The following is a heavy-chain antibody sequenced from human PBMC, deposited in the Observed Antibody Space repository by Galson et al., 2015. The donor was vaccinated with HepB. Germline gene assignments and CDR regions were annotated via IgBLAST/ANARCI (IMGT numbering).Heavy chain of an antibody. CDR2: ISYDGSNK. J-gene: IGHJ4*02. V-gene: IGHV3-30-3*01. Sequence: LRLSCAASGFTFSSYAMSWVRQAPGKGLEWVAVISYDGSNKYYADSVKGRFTISRDNSKNTLYLQMNSLRAEDTAVYYCAREEYYCGGDCYDPPDYWGQGTLVTVSS. CDR3: AREEYYCGGDCYDPPDY. CDR1: GFTFSSYA. D-gene: IGHD2-21*02.